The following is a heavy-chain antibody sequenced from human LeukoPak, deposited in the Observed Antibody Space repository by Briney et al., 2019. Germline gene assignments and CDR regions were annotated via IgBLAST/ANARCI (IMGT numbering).Heavy chain of an antibody. CDR1: RYTFSNYD. CDR2: MSPNSGNT. V-gene: IGHV1-8*01. J-gene: IGHJ4*02. D-gene: IGHD3-22*01. CDR3: ATDRGDSSGYYYTEFDY. Sequence: ASVKVSCKASRYTFSNYDINWVRQATGQGLEWMGWMSPNSGNTGYAQKFQGRVTMTRNTSISTAYMELTSLRSEDTAVYYCATDRGDSSGYYYTEFDYWGQGTLVTVSS.